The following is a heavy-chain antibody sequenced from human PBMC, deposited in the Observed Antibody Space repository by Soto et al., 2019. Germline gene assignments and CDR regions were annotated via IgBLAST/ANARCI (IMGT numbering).Heavy chain of an antibody. J-gene: IGHJ4*02. CDR2: IRSKANNYAT. D-gene: IGHD3-10*01. CDR1: GFTFSVSS. CDR3: AIEGVGFGY. Sequence: VHLVESGGGLLQPGGSVRLSCAASGFTFSVSSMHWVRQASGKGLEWLGRIRSKANNYATSYSESVKGRFNISRDDSQDTMFLQMNSLRTEDTAMYYCAIEGVGFGYWGQGTLVTVSS. V-gene: IGHV3-73*01.